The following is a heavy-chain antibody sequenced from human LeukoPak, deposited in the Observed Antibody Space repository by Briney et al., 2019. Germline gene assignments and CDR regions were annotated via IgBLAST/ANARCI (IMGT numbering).Heavy chain of an antibody. CDR3: GRVFYSSNWNLFDP. CDR1: GGSISSYY. J-gene: IGHJ5*02. V-gene: IGHV4-59*01. CDR2: ISYSGST. D-gene: IGHD6-13*01. Sequence: SETLSLTCTVSGGSISSYYWSWIRQPPGKGLEWIGYISYSGSTNYNPSLNSRVAISVDTSKNQFSLKLTSVTAADTAVYYCGRVFYSSNWNLFDPWGQGTLVTVSS.